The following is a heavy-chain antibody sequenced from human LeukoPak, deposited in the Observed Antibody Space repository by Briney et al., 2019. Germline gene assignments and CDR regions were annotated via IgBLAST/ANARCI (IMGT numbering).Heavy chain of an antibody. D-gene: IGHD3-10*01. J-gene: IGHJ6*02. CDR3: ARHGSGSAWYYYGMDV. V-gene: IGHV5-51*01. CDR1: GYSFTSYW. CDR2: IYPGDSDT. Sequence: GESLKISCKGSGYSFTSYWIGWVRQMPGKGLEWMGIIYPGDSDTRYSPSFQGQVTISADKSIRTAYLQWSSLKASDTAMYYCARHGSGSAWYYYGMDVWGQGTTVTVSS.